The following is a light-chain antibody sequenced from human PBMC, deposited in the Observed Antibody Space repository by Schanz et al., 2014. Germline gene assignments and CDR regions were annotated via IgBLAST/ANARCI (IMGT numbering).Light chain of an antibody. CDR3: QHYGSSLYT. J-gene: IGKJ2*01. Sequence: EIVMTQSPVTLSVSPGESATLSCRASQSVSSSYLAWYQQKPGQAPRLLIYGASSRATGIADRFSGSGSGTDFTLTISRLEPEDFAVYYCQHYGSSLYTFGQGTKLEIK. CDR2: GAS. CDR1: QSVSSSY. V-gene: IGKV3-20*01.